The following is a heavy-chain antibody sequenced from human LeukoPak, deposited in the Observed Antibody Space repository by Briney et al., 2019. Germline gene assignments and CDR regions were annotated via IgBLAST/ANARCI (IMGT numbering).Heavy chain of an antibody. D-gene: IGHD3-22*01. Sequence: SETLSLTCAVYGGSFSGYYWSWIRQPPGKGLEWIGEINHSGSSNYNPSLKSRVTISVDTSKNQFSLKLSSVTAADTAVYYCAAHYYDSSGPIDYWGQGTLVTVSS. J-gene: IGHJ4*02. CDR3: AAHYYDSSGPIDY. V-gene: IGHV4-34*01. CDR2: INHSGSS. CDR1: GGSFSGYY.